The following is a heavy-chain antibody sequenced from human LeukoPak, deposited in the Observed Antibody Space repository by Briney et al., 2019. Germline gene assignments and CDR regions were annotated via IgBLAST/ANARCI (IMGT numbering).Heavy chain of an antibody. CDR3: TKSDWFDP. CDR2: ISGSGGST. V-gene: IGHV3-23*01. Sequence: PGGSLRLSCAASGFTFSSYAMSWVRQAPGKGLEWVSAISGSGGSTYYADSVKGRFTISRDNAKNMLYLQMNSLRADDTAVYYCTKSDWFDPWGQGTLVTVSS. J-gene: IGHJ5*02. CDR1: GFTFSSYA.